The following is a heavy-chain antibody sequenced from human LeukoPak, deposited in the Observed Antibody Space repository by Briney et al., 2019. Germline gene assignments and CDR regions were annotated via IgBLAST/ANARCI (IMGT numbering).Heavy chain of an antibody. Sequence: SETLSLTCTVSGGSITNYYWSWIRQPPGQGLEWIGYTHYSGSTNYNPSLKSRVSISVDMSTHQFSLKLTSVTAADTAVYYCARHSRTYYDFDYWGQGTLVTVSS. CDR3: ARHSRTYYDFDY. J-gene: IGHJ4*02. CDR2: THYSGST. CDR1: GGSITNYY. V-gene: IGHV4-59*08. D-gene: IGHD1-26*01.